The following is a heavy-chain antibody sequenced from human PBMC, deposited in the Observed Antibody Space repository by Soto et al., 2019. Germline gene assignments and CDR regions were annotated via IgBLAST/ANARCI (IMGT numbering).Heavy chain of an antibody. Sequence: SETLSLTCTVSGGSISSGGYYWSWIRQHPGKGLEWIGYIYYSGSTYYNPSLKSRVTISVDTSKNQFSLKLSSVTAADTAVYYCARELSGDSSGYQGGIFDYWGQGTLVTVSS. D-gene: IGHD3-22*01. J-gene: IGHJ4*02. CDR2: IYYSGST. CDR3: ARELSGDSSGYQGGIFDY. CDR1: GGSISSGGYY. V-gene: IGHV4-31*03.